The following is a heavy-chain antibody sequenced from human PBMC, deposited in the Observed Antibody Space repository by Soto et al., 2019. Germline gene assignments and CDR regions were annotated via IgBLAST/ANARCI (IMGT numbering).Heavy chain of an antibody. CDR1: GFTFSSYG. J-gene: IGHJ6*02. V-gene: IGHV3-33*01. D-gene: IGHD5-12*01. Sequence: QVQLVESGGGVVQPGRSKRLSCAASGFTFSSYGMHWVRQAPGKGLEWVAIIWFDGTNKYYADSVKGRFTISRDNSKNTLYLQMNSLRAEDTAVYYCARDRGYSGYDSPRYYYGMDVWGQGTTVTVSS. CDR3: ARDRGYSGYDSPRYYYGMDV. CDR2: IWFDGTNK.